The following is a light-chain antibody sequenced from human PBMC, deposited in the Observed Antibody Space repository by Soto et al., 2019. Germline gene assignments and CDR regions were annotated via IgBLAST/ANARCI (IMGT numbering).Light chain of an antibody. Sequence: IQMTQSPSSVSASVGDRVTITCRASQHISNYLAWYQQKPGEAPKVLIYGAFTLQTGVASRFSGSGSGTDFILTISSLQPEDCATYYCQQTNSFPLTCGGGTKVEIK. CDR1: QHISNY. V-gene: IGKV1D-12*01. CDR3: QQTNSFPLT. CDR2: GAF. J-gene: IGKJ4*01.